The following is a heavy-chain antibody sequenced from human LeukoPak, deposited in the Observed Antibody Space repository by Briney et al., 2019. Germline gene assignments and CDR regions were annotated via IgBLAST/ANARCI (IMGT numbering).Heavy chain of an antibody. J-gene: IGHJ6*03. D-gene: IGHD1-26*01. Sequence: ASVKVSCKASGYTFTSYGISWVRQAPGQGLEWMGWISAYNGNTNYAQKLQGRVTMTTDTSTSTAYMELRSLRSDDTAVYYCARGGWGYSGSYYGARDYYYYYMDVWGKGTTVTVSS. CDR1: GYTFTSYG. CDR3: ARGGWGYSGSYYGARDYYYYYMDV. V-gene: IGHV1-18*01. CDR2: ISAYNGNT.